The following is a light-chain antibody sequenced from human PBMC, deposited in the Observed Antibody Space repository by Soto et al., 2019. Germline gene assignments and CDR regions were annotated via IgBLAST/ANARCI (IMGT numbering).Light chain of an antibody. Sequence: QSVLTQPASVSGSPGQSITISCTGTSSDVGGYIYVSRYQQHPGKAPKLMIYDVTSRPSGVSYRFSGSKSGNTASLTISGLQAEDEADYYCSSYTTSSSYVFGTGTKATVL. CDR2: DVT. CDR1: SSDVGGYIY. V-gene: IGLV2-14*01. J-gene: IGLJ1*01. CDR3: SSYTTSSSYV.